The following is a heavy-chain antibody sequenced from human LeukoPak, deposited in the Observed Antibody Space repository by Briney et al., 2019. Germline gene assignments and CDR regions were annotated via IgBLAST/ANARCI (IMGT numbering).Heavy chain of an antibody. CDR2: IYGGGNI. CDR1: GFTFSSYT. V-gene: IGHV3-53*01. J-gene: IGHJ4*02. D-gene: IGHD5-24*01. CDR3: ARGAGYNYPYYFDY. Sequence: GRSLRLSCAASGFTFSSYTMHWVRQAPGKGLEWVSVIYGGGNIYYADSVKGRFTISRDNSKNTLYLQMNSLRAEDTAVYYCARGAGYNYPYYFDYWGQGTLVTVSS.